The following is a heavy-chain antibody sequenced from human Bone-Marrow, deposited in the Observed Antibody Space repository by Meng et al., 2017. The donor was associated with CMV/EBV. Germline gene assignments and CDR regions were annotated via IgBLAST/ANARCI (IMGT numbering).Heavy chain of an antibody. CDR2: ISYDGNNK. D-gene: IGHD2-2*02. CDR1: GFTFSYYA. J-gene: IGHJ4*02. CDR3: APLGYCSSTSCYREDY. V-gene: IGHV3-30-3*01. Sequence: GGSLRLSCAASGFTFSYYAMHWVRQAPGKGLEWVAVISYDGNNKYYADSVKGRFTISRDNSKNTLYLQMNSLRAEDTAVYYCAPLGYCSSTSCYREDYWGQGTLVTVSS.